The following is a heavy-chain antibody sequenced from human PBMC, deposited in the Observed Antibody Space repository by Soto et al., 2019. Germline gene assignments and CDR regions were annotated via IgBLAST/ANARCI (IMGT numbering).Heavy chain of an antibody. Sequence: QVQLVESGGGVVQPGRSLRLSCAASGFTFSSYGMHWVRQAPGKGLEWVAVISYDGSNKYYADSVKGRFTISRDNSKNTLYLQMNSLRAEDTAVYYCAKSERSGSSLSDYWGQGTLVTVSS. CDR1: GFTFSSYG. CDR3: AKSERSGSSLSDY. D-gene: IGHD3-10*01. CDR2: ISYDGSNK. V-gene: IGHV3-30*18. J-gene: IGHJ4*02.